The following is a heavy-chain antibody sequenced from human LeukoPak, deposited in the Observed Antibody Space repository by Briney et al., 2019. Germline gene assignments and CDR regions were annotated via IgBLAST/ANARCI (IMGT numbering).Heavy chain of an antibody. D-gene: IGHD5-24*01. Sequence: SETLSLTCTVSGDSINSYYWNWIRQPPGKGLEWIGYIYYSGRTDYNPSLKSRVTISVDTSKHQISMKLKSVTAADTAVYFCARGRWLPNSFDIWGQGTMVTV. CDR2: IYYSGRT. J-gene: IGHJ3*02. CDR3: ARGRWLPNSFDI. V-gene: IGHV4-59*01. CDR1: GDSINSYY.